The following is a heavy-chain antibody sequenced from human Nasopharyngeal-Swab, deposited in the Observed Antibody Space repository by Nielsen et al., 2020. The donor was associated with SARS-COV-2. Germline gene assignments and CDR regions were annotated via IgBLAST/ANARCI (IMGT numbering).Heavy chain of an antibody. CDR3: AKVKRPIVVVPAATDY. CDR1: GLTFSSYA. Sequence: GGPLRLSCAASGLTFSSYAMSWVRQAPGKGLEWVSAISGSGGSTYYADSVKGRFTISRDNSKNTLYLQMNSLRAEDTAVYYCAKVKRPIVVVPAATDYWGQGTLVTVSS. V-gene: IGHV3-23*01. J-gene: IGHJ4*02. D-gene: IGHD2-2*01. CDR2: ISGSGGST.